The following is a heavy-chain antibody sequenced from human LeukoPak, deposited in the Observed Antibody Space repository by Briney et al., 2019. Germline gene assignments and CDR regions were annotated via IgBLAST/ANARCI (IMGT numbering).Heavy chain of an antibody. CDR3: ARDSPMVRGTYGMDV. Sequence: GGSLRLSCAASGFSFRSYGMHWVRQAPGKGLEWVAVIWYDGSNKYYADSVKGRFTISRDNSKHTLYLQMNSLRAEDTAVYYCARDSPMVRGTYGMDVWGQGTTVTVSS. CDR2: IWYDGSNK. CDR1: GFSFRSYG. V-gene: IGHV3-33*01. J-gene: IGHJ6*02. D-gene: IGHD3-10*01.